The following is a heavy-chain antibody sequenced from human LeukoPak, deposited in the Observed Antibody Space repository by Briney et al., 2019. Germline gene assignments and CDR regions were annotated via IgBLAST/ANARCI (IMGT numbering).Heavy chain of an antibody. CDR2: NSSSSSYI. Sequence: SGGSLRLFYAASGFTFSSYSMNWVRQPPAKGLEWVSSNSSSSSYIYYADSVKGRFTISRDNAKNSLYLQMNSLRAEDTAVYYCAPWASIAALDAFDIWGQGTMVTVSS. J-gene: IGHJ3*02. CDR3: APWASIAALDAFDI. V-gene: IGHV3-21*01. CDR1: GFTFSSYS. D-gene: IGHD6-6*01.